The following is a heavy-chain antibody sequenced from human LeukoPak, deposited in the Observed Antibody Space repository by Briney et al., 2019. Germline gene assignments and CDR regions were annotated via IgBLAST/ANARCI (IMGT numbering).Heavy chain of an antibody. D-gene: IGHD3-10*01. CDR1: GGSFSGYY. CDR3: AKDLRAWRDYYGSGTDY. CDR2: INHSGST. V-gene: IGHV4-34*01. J-gene: IGHJ4*02. Sequence: PSETLSLTCAVYGGSFSGYYWSWIRQPPGKGLEWIGEINHSGSTNYNPSLKSRVTISVDTSKNQFSLKLSSVTAADTAVYYCAKDLRAWRDYYGSGTDYWGQGTLVTVSS.